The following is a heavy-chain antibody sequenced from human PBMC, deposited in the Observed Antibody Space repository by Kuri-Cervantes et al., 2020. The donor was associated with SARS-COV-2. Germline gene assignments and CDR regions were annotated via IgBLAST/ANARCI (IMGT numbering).Heavy chain of an antibody. J-gene: IGHJ4*02. D-gene: IGHD3-22*01. CDR2: ISGSGGST. Sequence: GGSLRLSCAASGFTFSSYAMSWVRQAPGKGLEWVSAISGSGGSTYYADSVKGRFTIPRDNSKNTLYLQMNSLRAEDTAVYYCARDAPSYYDSSGLTDYWGQGTLVTVSS. CDR3: ARDAPSYYDSSGLTDY. CDR1: GFTFSSYA. V-gene: IGHV3-23*01.